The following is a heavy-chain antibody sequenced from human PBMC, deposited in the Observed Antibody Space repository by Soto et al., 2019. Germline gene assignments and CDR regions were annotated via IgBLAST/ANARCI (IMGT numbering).Heavy chain of an antibody. CDR2: VKEDGSEL. CDR3: ARDIGFDYVN. CDR1: GFNVMSYW. Sequence: GGSLRLSCAVSGFNVMSYWMSWVRQAPGKGLEWVASVKEDGSELYYLHSVRGRFSISRDSAGNALHLTMNYLSAEDTGVYFCARDIGFDYVNWGQGIPVTVSS. D-gene: IGHD3-16*01. J-gene: IGHJ4*02. V-gene: IGHV3-7*01.